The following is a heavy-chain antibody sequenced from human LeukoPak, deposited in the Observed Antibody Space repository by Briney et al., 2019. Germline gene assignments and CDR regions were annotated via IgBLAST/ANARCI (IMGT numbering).Heavy chain of an antibody. Sequence: PGGSLRLSCAASGFTFSSYSMNWVRQAPGKGLEWVSYISSSSSNIYYADSVKGGFTISRDNPKNSLYLQINSLRAEDTAVYYCARVQYRRYSGSYSPYYYYYMDVWGKGTTVTVSS. V-gene: IGHV3-48*01. CDR1: GFTFSSYS. CDR3: ARVQYRRYSGSYSPYYYYYMDV. CDR2: ISSSSSNI. D-gene: IGHD1-26*01. J-gene: IGHJ6*03.